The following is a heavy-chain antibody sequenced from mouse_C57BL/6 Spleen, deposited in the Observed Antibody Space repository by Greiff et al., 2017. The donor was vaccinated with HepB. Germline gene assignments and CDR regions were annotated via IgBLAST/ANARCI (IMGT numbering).Heavy chain of an antibody. Sequence: VKLMESGPGLVQPSQSLSITCTVSGFSLTSYGVHWVRQSPGKGLEWLGVIWSGGSTDYNAAFISRLSISKDNSKSQVFFKMNSLQADDTAIYYCASLDSSGYRTMDYWGQGTSVTVSS. J-gene: IGHJ4*01. CDR3: ASLDSSGYRTMDY. D-gene: IGHD3-2*02. CDR2: IWSGGST. CDR1: GFSLTSYG. V-gene: IGHV2-2*01.